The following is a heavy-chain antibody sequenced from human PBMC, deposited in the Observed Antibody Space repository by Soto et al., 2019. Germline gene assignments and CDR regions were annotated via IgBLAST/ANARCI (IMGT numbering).Heavy chain of an antibody. D-gene: IGHD1-26*01. J-gene: IGHJ4*02. CDR2: MYYSGST. CDR3: ARLTIVGATPYLFDY. V-gene: IGHV4-39*01. CDR1: GGSTMISSYY. Sequence: QLQLQESGPRLMKPSETLSLTCDVSGGSTMISSYYCAWIRQPPGKGLEWIGSMYYSGSTYYNPSLKSRVTMSVDTSKNQFSLRLNSVTAADTAVYYCARLTIVGATPYLFDYWGQGILVTVSS.